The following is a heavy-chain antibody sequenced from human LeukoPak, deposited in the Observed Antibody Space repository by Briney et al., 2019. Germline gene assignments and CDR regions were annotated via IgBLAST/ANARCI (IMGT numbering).Heavy chain of an antibody. CDR3: ARSIGLTGGGVDV. CDR1: GFIFSDYN. V-gene: IGHV3-11*01. D-gene: IGHD3-9*01. CDR2: ITNGGSTI. J-gene: IGHJ6*02. Sequence: PGGSLRLSCAASGFIFSDYNINWVRQAPGKGLEWVSYITNGGSTIHHADSVKGRFTISRDNAMKTLYLQMNSLRAEDTAVYYCARSIGLTGGGVDVWGQGTTVTVSS.